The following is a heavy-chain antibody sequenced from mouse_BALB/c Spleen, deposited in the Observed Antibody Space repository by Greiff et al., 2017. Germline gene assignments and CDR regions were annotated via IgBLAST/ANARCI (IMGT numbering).Heavy chain of an antibody. Sequence: QVQLQQSGAELVRPGSSVKISCKASGYAFSSYWMNWVKQRPGQGLAWIGQIYPGDGDTNYNGKFKGKATLTAETSSSTAYMHLSSLTSEDSAVYFCARHPNWYFDVWGAGTTVTVAA. CDR1: GYAFSSYW. CDR2: IYPGDGDT. J-gene: IGHJ1*01. V-gene: IGHV1-80*01. CDR3: ARHPNWYFDV.